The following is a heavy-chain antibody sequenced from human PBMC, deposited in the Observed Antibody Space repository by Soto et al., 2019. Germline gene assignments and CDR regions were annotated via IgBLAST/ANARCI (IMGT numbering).Heavy chain of an antibody. CDR3: ARIAAAGSVDY. Sequence: PSETLSLTCAVYGGSFSGYYWTWIRQPPGTGLEWIGEINHSGSTNYNPSLKSRVTISVDTSKNQFSLKLSSVTAADTAVYYCARIAAAGSVDYWGQGTLVTVSS. CDR1: GGSFSGYY. D-gene: IGHD6-13*01. J-gene: IGHJ4*02. CDR2: INHSGST. V-gene: IGHV4-34*09.